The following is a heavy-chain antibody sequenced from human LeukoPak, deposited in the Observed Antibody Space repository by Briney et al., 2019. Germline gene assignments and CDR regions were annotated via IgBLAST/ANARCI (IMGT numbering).Heavy chain of an antibody. J-gene: IGHJ4*02. V-gene: IGHV4-59*12. Sequence: PSETLSLTCTVSGGSIRSYYWSWIRQPPGKGLEWIGYIYYSGSTNHNPSLNSRVTMSVDTSKNQFSLKLSSVTAADTAVYYCARPGVRGVTLEGGVDYWGQGTLVTVSS. D-gene: IGHD3-10*01. CDR3: ARPGVRGVTLEGGVDY. CDR1: GGSIRSYY. CDR2: IYYSGST.